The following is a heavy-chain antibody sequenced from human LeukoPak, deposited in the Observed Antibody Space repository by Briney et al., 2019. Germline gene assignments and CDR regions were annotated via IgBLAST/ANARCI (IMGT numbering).Heavy chain of an antibody. D-gene: IGHD3-3*01. V-gene: IGHV1-2*02. CDR1: GYTFTGYY. CDR2: INPNSGGT. J-gene: IGHJ4*02. Sequence: ASVKVSCKASGYTFTGYYMHWVRQAPGQGLEWMGWINPNSGGTNYAQKFQGRVTMTRDTSISTAYMELSRLRSDDTAVYYCARGSDDFWSGYSPSYWGQGTLVSLSS. CDR3: ARGSDDFWSGYSPSY.